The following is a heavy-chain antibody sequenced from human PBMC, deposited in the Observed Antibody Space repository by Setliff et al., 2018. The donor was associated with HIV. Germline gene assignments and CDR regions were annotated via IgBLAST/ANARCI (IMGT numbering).Heavy chain of an antibody. CDR2: VDPEDGET. Sequence: GASVKVSCKASGYTFTDYYIHWVQQAPGKGLEWMGRVDPEDGETTYAEKFQGRITITADTSTDTAYLELSSLRSEDSAFYYCTTPLDSSGYFGSDYFDYWGQGALVTVYS. CDR3: TTPLDSSGYFGSDYFDY. D-gene: IGHD3-22*01. J-gene: IGHJ4*02. CDR1: GYTFTDYY. V-gene: IGHV1-69-2*01.